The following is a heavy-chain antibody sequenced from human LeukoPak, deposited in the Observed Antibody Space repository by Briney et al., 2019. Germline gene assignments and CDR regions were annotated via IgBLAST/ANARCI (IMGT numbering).Heavy chain of an antibody. J-gene: IGHJ4*02. CDR3: ARVSGYDWESFYDY. D-gene: IGHD5-12*01. CDR2: IYYSGST. Sequence: SETLSLTCTVSGGSISSYYWSWIRQPPGKGLEWIGYIYYSGSTNYNHSLKSRVTISVDTSKNQFSLKLSSVTTADTAMYYCARVSGYDWESFYDYWGQGSLVTVSS. CDR1: GGSISSYY. V-gene: IGHV4-59*01.